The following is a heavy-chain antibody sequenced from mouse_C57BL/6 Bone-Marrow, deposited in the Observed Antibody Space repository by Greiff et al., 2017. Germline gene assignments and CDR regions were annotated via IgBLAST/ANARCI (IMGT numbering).Heavy chain of an antibody. D-gene: IGHD2-2*01. CDR1: GYTFTDYE. V-gene: IGHV1-15*01. J-gene: IGHJ3*01. Sequence: VQLQQSGAELVRPGASVTLSCKASGYTFTDYEMHWVKQTPVHGLEWIGAIDPETGGTAYNQKFKGKAILTADKSSSTAYMELRSLTSEDSAVYYCRRLLWLRGKGFAYWGQGTLVTVSA. CDR2: IDPETGGT. CDR3: RRLLWLRGKGFAY.